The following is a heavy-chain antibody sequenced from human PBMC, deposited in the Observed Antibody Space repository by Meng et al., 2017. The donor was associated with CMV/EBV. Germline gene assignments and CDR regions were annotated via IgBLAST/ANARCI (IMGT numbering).Heavy chain of an antibody. J-gene: IGHJ4*02. CDR2: IYTSGST. Sequence: QVQLQESGPGLVKPSQTLSLTCTVPGGSISSGSYYWSWIRQPAGKGLEWIGRIYTSGSTNYNPSLKSRVTISVDTSKNQFSLKLSSVTAADTAVYYCARGVQEYSYGQPTHFDYWGQGTLVTVSS. V-gene: IGHV4-61*02. D-gene: IGHD5-18*01. CDR1: GGSISSGSYY. CDR3: ARGVQEYSYGQPTHFDY.